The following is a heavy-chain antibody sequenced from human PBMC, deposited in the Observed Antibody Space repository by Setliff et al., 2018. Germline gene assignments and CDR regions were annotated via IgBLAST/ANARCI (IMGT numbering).Heavy chain of an antibody. CDR1: GFTFSNAW. V-gene: IGHV3-73*01. CDR3: TTPDYDSSGYYYRDY. Sequence: GSLRLSCAASGFTFSNAWMSWVRQAPGKGLEWVGRIKSKANSYATAYAASVKGRFTISRDDSKNTAYLQMNSLKTEDTAVYYCTTPDYDSSGYYYRDYWGQGTLVTVSS. J-gene: IGHJ4*02. D-gene: IGHD3-22*01. CDR2: IKSKANSYAT.